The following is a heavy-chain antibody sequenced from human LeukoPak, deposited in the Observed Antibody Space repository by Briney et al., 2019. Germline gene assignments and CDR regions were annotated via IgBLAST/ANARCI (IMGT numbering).Heavy chain of an antibody. CDR2: IYYSGIT. V-gene: IGHV4-39*07. Sequence: SETLSLTCTVSGGSISSRTYYWGWIRQPPGKGLEWFGSIYYSGITYSNPSLKSRVTISVDTSENQFSLKLSSVTAADTAVYYYARSSGSYKGDAFDIWGQGTMVTVSS. CDR1: GGSISSRTYY. D-gene: IGHD1-26*01. J-gene: IGHJ3*02. CDR3: ARSSGSYKGDAFDI.